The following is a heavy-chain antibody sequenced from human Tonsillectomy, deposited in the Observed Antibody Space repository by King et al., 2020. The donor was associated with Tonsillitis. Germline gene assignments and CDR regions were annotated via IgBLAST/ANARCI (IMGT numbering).Heavy chain of an antibody. CDR1: GFIFSSYT. J-gene: IGHJ4*02. Sequence: VQLVESGGGLVKPGGSLRLSCAASGFIFSSYTINWVRQAPGKGLEWVSSISSSSSYIYYADSVKGRFTISRDNAKNSLYLQMNSLRAEDTAVYYCARDQLIGDQVADYWGQGTLVTVSS. V-gene: IGHV3-21*01. CDR2: ISSSSSYI. CDR3: ARDQLIGDQVADY. D-gene: IGHD3-16*01.